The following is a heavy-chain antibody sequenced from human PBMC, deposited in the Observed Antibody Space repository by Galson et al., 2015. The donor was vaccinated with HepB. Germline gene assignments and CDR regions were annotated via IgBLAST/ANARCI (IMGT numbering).Heavy chain of an antibody. V-gene: IGHV3-30-3*01. CDR3: ARDRCSSTRCPYNWFDP. Sequence: SLRLSCAASGFTFSTYILQWVRQAPGKGLEWLALISDDGSNKYYADSVKGRFTISRDNSKNTLYLQMNSLRTEDTAVYYCARDRCSSTRCPYNWFDPWGQGTLVTVSS. J-gene: IGHJ5*02. CDR2: ISDDGSNK. D-gene: IGHD2-2*01. CDR1: GFTFSTYI.